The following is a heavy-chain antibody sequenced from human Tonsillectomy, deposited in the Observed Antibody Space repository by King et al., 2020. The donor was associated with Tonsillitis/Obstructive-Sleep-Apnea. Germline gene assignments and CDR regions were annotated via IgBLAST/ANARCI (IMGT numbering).Heavy chain of an antibody. CDR2: INHSGST. CDR1: GGSFSGYY. J-gene: IGHJ3*02. V-gene: IGHV4-34*01. Sequence: VQLQQWGAGLLKPSETLSLTCAVYGGSFSGYYWSWIRQPPGKGLEWIGEINHSGSTNYNPSLKSRVTRSVDTSKNQFSLKLSSVTAADTAVYYCARGLGVPYGAFDIWGQGTMVTVSS. CDR3: ARGLGVPYGAFDI. D-gene: IGHD3-10*01.